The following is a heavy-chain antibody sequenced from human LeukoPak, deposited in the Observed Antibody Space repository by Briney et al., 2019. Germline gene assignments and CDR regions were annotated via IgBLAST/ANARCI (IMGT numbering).Heavy chain of an antibody. V-gene: IGHV4-39*02. J-gene: IGHJ4*02. CDR2: IYYSGST. D-gene: IGHD6-13*01. Sequence: ASETLSLTCTVAGGSMSSSSYYWGWIRQPPGKGLEWIGNIYYSGSTYYNPSLKSRVTISVDTSKNQFSLKLSSVTAADTAVYYCARDSGWFRFDYWGQGTLVTVSS. CDR1: GGSMSSSSYY. CDR3: ARDSGWFRFDY.